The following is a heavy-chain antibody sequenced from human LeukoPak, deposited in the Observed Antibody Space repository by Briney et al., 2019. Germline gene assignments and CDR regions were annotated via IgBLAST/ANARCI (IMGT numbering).Heavy chain of an antibody. J-gene: IGHJ3*01. CDR3: AKGTFYYDSSGPAGV. V-gene: IGHV3-30*02. D-gene: IGHD3-22*01. CDR1: GFTFSSYG. Sequence: GGSLRLSCAASGFTFSSYGMHWVRQAPGKGLEWVAFIRYDGSNKYYADSVKGRFTISRDNSKNTLYLQMNSLRAEDTAVYYCAKGTFYYDSSGPAGVWGQGTMVTASS. CDR2: IRYDGSNK.